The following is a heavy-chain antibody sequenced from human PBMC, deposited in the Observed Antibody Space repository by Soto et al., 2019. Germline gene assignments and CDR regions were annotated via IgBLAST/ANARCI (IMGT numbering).Heavy chain of an antibody. CDR1: GIIVSSNC. J-gene: IGHJ4*02. CDR3: AGRLATAASLDY. Sequence: EVQVVESGGGLIQPGGSLRLSCAASGIIVSSNCLTWVRQAPGKGLECVSLTSSGGTTYYADSVRGGFNISSDNSKNTLYLQMNSLRAEDTAVYYCAGRLATAASLDYWGQGTLVTVSS. CDR2: TSSGGTT. D-gene: IGHD3-16*01. V-gene: IGHV3-53*01.